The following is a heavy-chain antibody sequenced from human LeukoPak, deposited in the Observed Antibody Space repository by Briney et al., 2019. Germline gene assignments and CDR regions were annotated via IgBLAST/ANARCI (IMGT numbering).Heavy chain of an antibody. J-gene: IGHJ6*03. V-gene: IGHV3-23*01. CDR3: AKNGDRGAYCSGGTCYPYYYYYMDV. CDR2: ISTTGGTT. D-gene: IGHD2-15*01. CDR1: GFTFSSYS. Sequence: GGSLRLPCAASGFTFSSYSMNWVRQAPGRGLEWVSAISTTGGTTYYADSVRGRFTISRDNSRNTLYLQMNSLRAEDTAIYYCAKNGDRGAYCSGGTCYPYYYYYMDVWGKGTTVTISS.